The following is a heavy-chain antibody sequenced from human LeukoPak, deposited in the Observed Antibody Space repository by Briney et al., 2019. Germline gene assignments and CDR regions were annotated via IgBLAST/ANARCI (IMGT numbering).Heavy chain of an antibody. CDR1: GVTFSKYW. CDR2: INTDGTVT. D-gene: IGHD6-19*01. Sequence: GGSLRLSCAASGVTFSKYWMLWVRHAPGKGLESVSRINTDGTVTTYADSVKGRFTVSRDNADNTMFLQMNSVRDEDTAVYYCATKQWLAPPPDSWGQGTPVTVSS. V-gene: IGHV3-74*01. CDR3: ATKQWLAPPPDS. J-gene: IGHJ4*02.